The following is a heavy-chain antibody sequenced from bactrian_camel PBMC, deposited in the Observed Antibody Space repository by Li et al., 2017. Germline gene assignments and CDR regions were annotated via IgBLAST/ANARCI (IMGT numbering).Heavy chain of an antibody. Sequence: HVQLVESGGGSVQAGGSLNLSCAASEYIFSSCGMAWYRQAPGKEREGISCITWSGRTTYYADSTKDRFTISRDSAKGTLYLQMNNLKPEDTALYYCAARNGGTCLLSSPRYGRDFGYWGQGTQVTVS. D-gene: IGHD6*01. J-gene: IGHJ6*01. CDR1: EYIFSSCG. CDR3: AARNGGTCLLSSPRYGRDFGY. CDR2: ITWSGRTT. V-gene: IGHV3S60*01.